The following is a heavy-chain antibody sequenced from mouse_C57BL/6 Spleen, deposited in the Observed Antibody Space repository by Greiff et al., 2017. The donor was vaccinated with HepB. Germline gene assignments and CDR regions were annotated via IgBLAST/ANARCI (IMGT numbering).Heavy chain of an antibody. J-gene: IGHJ1*03. Sequence: EVQLQQSGPELVKPGASVKISCKASGYSFTGYYMNWVKQSPEKSLEWIGEINPSTGGTTYNQKFKAKATLTVDKSSSTAYMQLKSLTSEDSAVYYCARKGASMVNWYFDVWGTGTTVTVSS. CDR1: GYSFTGYY. V-gene: IGHV1-42*01. CDR2: INPSTGGT. CDR3: ARKGASMVNWYFDV. D-gene: IGHD2-2*01.